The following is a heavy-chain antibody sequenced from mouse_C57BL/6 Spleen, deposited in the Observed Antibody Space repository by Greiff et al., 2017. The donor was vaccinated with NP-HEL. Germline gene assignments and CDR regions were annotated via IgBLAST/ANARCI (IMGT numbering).Heavy chain of an antibody. CDR2: ISDGGSYT. CDR3: ARDGAYGTWYFDV. V-gene: IGHV5-4*01. Sequence: EVQGVESGGGLVKPGGSLKLSCAASGFTFSSYAMSWVRQTPEKRLEWVATISDGGSYTYYPDNVKGRFTISRDNAKNNLYLQMSHLKSEDTAMYYCARDGAYGTWYFDVWGTGTTVTVSS. J-gene: IGHJ1*03. D-gene: IGHD1-1*01. CDR1: GFTFSSYA.